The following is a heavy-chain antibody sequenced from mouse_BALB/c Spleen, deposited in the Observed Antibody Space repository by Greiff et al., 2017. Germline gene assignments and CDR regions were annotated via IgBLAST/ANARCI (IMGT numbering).Heavy chain of an antibody. V-gene: IGHV7-3*02. J-gene: IGHJ2*01. D-gene: IGHD1-1*01. CDR1: GFTFTDYY. CDR2: IRNKANGYTT. CDR3: ARDDTTVGYFDY. Sequence: EVKLMESGGGLVQPGGSLRLSCATSGFTFTDYYMSWVRQPPGKALEWLGFIRNKANGYTTEYSASVKGRFTISRDNSQSILYLQMNTLRAEDSATYYCARDDTTVGYFDYWGQGTTLTVSS.